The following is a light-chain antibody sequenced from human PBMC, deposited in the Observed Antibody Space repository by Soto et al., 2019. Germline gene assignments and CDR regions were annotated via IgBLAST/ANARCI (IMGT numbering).Light chain of an antibody. Sequence: EIVLTQSPGTLSLSPGERATLSCRASQSVSSYLAWYQQKPGQAPRLLTYGASSRATGIPDRFSGSGSGTDFTVTISRLEPEDFAVYYCQQYGRPSRTFGQGTKVEIK. CDR3: QQYGRPSRT. CDR2: GAS. J-gene: IGKJ1*01. V-gene: IGKV3-20*01. CDR1: QSVSSY.